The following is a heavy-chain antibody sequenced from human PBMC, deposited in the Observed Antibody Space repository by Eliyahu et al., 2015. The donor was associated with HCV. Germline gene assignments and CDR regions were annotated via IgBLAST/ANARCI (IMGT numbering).Heavy chain of an antibody. J-gene: IGHJ4*01. CDR1: GFSFKNAW. V-gene: IGHV3-15*01. CDR2: MKNMADGGTT. CDR3: TNLGGFSYGDY. D-gene: IGHD5-18*01. Sequence: EVQVVESGGGLVKPGGSLRLSCESSGFSFKNAWMSWVRQAPGKGLEWVARMKNMADGGTTDYAAPVKDRFTISRDDSKNTLYLEMNSLKTEDSGVYHCTNLGGFSYGDYWGHGTRVTVSS.